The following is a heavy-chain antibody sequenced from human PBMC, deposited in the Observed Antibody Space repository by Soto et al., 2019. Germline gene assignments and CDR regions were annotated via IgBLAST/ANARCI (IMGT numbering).Heavy chain of an antibody. J-gene: IGHJ5*02. CDR1: GASIGSGGW. V-gene: IGHV4-4*02. CDR3: ARHEGWTGPDQ. D-gene: IGHD2-8*02. Sequence: SETLSLTCAVSGASIGSGGWWSWVRQPPGKGLEWIAEIFHDGNTNYSPSLKSRVTISLDKSQNQFSLNVYSVTAAHTAVYYCARHEGWTGPDQWGQGTLVTVS. CDR2: IFHDGNT.